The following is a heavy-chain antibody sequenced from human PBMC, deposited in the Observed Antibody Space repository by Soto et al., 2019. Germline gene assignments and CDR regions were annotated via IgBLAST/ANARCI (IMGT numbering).Heavy chain of an antibody. V-gene: IGHV1-8*01. CDR1: GGTFISHD. CDR3: VRGAAS. CDR2: MNPNSGNT. Sequence: QVQLVQSGAEVKKPGASVKVSCRASGGTFISHDINWVRQATGQGLEWMGWMNPNSGNTGYGQKFQGRLTLTRDTSISTAYMELSSLRSDDTAIYYCVRGAASWGQGTLVTVSS. J-gene: IGHJ5*02.